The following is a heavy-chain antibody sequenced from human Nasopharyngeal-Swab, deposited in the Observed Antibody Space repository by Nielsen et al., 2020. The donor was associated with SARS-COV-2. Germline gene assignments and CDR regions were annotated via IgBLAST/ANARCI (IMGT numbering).Heavy chain of an antibody. V-gene: IGHV4-59*01. Sequence: SETLSLTCTVSGVSISSYYWSWIRQPPGKGLEWIGYIYYSGSTNYNPSLKSRVTISVDTSKNQFSLKLSSVTAADTAVYYCATLMGSSWYVFDNWGQGTLVTVSS. D-gene: IGHD6-13*01. CDR1: GVSISSYY. J-gene: IGHJ4*02. CDR3: ATLMGSSWYVFDN. CDR2: IYYSGST.